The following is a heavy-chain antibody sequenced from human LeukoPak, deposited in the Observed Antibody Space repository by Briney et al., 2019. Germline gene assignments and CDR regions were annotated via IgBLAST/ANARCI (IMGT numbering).Heavy chain of an antibody. J-gene: IGHJ6*02. CDR3: GRTIAQYSNSWLYYFYGLDV. V-gene: IGHV4-38-2*02. CDR1: GYSISSGYY. Sequence: SETLSLTCTVSGYSISSGYYWGWIRQPPGKGLEWIGGIYHSGSTYYNPSLKSRVTISVDTSKNQFSLKLSSVTAADTAVYYCGRTIAQYSNSWLYYFYGLDVWGQGTTVTVSS. CDR2: IYHSGST. D-gene: IGHD6-13*01.